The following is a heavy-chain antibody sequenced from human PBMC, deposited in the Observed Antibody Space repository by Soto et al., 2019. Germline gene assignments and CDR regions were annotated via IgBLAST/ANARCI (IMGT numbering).Heavy chain of an antibody. CDR3: AEGRGGSGSQNPRVAF. CDR1: GFTFNKYA. Sequence: EVQLLESGGGLVQPGGSLRLSCAASGFTFNKYAMTLGRKSPGKGLEWVSAISGGGDTTSDADYVKGRFTVSRYGSKNTRYLQMRSLSSEDTAVYYCAEGRGGSGSQNPRVAFWCKGTMVSVSS. J-gene: IGHJ4*02. D-gene: IGHD3-10*01. CDR2: ISGGGDTT. V-gene: IGHV3-23*01.